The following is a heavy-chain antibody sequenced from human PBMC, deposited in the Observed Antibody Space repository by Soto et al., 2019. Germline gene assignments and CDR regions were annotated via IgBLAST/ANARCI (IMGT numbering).Heavy chain of an antibody. V-gene: IGHV1-69*06. D-gene: IGHD1-26*01. J-gene: IGHJ4*02. CDR2: IIPTFGTP. CDR3: ASERSAQYFDF. Sequence: VQLVQSGTVVQRRGSSVKVSCQASGGTFSSHGMAWVRQAPGQGLEWMGGIIPTFGTPTYAPKFQGRVTITADKSTNTAYMELSSLRSEDTGVYYCASERSAQYFDFWGPGALITVSS. CDR1: GGTFSSHG.